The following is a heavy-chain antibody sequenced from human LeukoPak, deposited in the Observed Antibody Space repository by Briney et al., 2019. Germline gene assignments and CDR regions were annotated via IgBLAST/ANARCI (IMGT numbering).Heavy chain of an antibody. Sequence: GGSLRLSCAASGFTFSNYWMSWVRQAPGKGLEWVANIKQDGSVKQYVDSIKGRFTISRDNAKNSLYLQMNSLRAEDTAVYYCARRVIVVGLDYWGQGTLVTVSS. V-gene: IGHV3-7*01. CDR2: IKQDGSVK. CDR3: ARRVIVVGLDY. J-gene: IGHJ4*02. D-gene: IGHD3-22*01. CDR1: GFTFSNYW.